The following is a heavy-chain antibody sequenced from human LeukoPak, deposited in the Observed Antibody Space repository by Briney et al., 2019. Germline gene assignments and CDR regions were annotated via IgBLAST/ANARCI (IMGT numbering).Heavy chain of an antibody. Sequence: TPSETLSLTCAVSGYSIRSGHYWGWIRQTPGEGLEWIGSFSDSGSTYYNPSLKSRVTISVDTSKNHFSLRLNSVTAADTAVYYCAISVPAFDYWGQGTLVTVSS. D-gene: IGHD1-1*01. CDR3: AISVPAFDY. V-gene: IGHV4-38-2*01. J-gene: IGHJ4*02. CDR2: FSDSGST. CDR1: GYSIRSGHY.